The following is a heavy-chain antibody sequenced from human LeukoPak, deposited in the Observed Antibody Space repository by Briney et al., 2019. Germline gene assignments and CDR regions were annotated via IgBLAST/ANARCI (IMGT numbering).Heavy chain of an antibody. V-gene: IGHV3-66*01. J-gene: IGHJ6*02. CDR3: ARAPSLYYYYYGMDV. Sequence: GGSLRLSCAASGFTVSGNYMSWVRQAPGKGLEWVSVIYSGGSTYYADSVKGRFTISRDNSKNTLYLQMNSLRAEDAAVYYCARAPSLYYYYYGMDVWGQGTTVTVSS. CDR1: GFTVSGNY. D-gene: IGHD6-6*01. CDR2: IYSGGST.